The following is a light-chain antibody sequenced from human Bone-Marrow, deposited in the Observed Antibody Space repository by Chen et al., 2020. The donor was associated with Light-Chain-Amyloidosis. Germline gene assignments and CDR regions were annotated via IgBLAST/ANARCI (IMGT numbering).Light chain of an antibody. J-gene: IGLJ3*02. CDR3: SSYLGNNNWV. CDR1: SSDVGGYTF. CDR2: EVS. Sequence: QSALTQPPSASGSPGQSFTISCTGASSDVGGYTFVSWYQQHPGKAPKLMMHEVSKRPSGVLDRFSGSNSGNTASRTVAGLQAEDEADYYCSSYLGNNNWVFGGGTKLTVL. V-gene: IGLV2-8*01.